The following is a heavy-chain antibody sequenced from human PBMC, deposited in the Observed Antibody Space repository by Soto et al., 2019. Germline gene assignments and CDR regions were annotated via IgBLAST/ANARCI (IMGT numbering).Heavy chain of an antibody. J-gene: IGHJ4*02. CDR3: ARLYSDYEFDY. CDR2: IYYSGST. CDR1: GGSISSYY. V-gene: IGHV4-59*08. Sequence: SETLSLTCTVSGGSISSYYWSWIRQPPGKGLEWIGYIYYSGSTNYNPSLKSRVTIPEDTSKNQFSLNLSSVTAADTAVYYCARLYSDYEFDYWGQGTLVTVSS. D-gene: IGHD4-17*01.